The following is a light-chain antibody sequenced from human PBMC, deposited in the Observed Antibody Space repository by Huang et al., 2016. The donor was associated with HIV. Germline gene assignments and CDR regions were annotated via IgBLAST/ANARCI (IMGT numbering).Light chain of an antibody. Sequence: EIVLTQSPATLSLSPGERATLSCRASQSVSTYLAWYQQKPGQAPRLLIHDASKRANGIPARFSGSGSDTDTDFTLTISSLEPEDFAVYYCQQRSNWPLTFGGGTKVEI. CDR2: DAS. CDR1: QSVSTY. CDR3: QQRSNWPLT. V-gene: IGKV3-11*01. J-gene: IGKJ4*01.